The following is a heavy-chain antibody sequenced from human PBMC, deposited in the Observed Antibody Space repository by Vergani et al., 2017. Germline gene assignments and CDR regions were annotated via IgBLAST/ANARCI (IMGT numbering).Heavy chain of an antibody. CDR1: GGTFSSYA. J-gene: IGHJ6*02. Sequence: QVQLVRSGAEVKKPGSSVKVSCKASGGTFSSYAISWVRQAPGQGLEWMGGIIPSFCTVNYAQKFKGRVTITSDESTSTAYMELSSLRSEDTAVYYCARDHLEYGGEPQDFYSGKDVWGQGTAVTVSS. D-gene: IGHD2-21*01. CDR2: IIPSFCTV. CDR3: ARDHLEYGGEPQDFYSGKDV. V-gene: IGHV1-69*01.